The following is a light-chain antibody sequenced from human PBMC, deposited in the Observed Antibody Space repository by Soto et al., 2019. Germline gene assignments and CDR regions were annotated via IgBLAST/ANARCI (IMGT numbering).Light chain of an antibody. CDR2: DVS. Sequence: QSVLTQPASVSGSPGQSITISCTGTSSDVGGYNYVSWYQQHPGKAPKLMIYDVSNRPSGVSNRFSGSKSGNTASLTISGLQAEDEDYYYCSSYTSSSTLVFGGGTKLTVL. V-gene: IGLV2-14*01. CDR3: SSYTSSSTLV. CDR1: SSDVGGYNY. J-gene: IGLJ2*01.